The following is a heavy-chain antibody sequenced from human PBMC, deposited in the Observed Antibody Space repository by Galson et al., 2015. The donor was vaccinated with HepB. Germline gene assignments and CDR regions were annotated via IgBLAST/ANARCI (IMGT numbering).Heavy chain of an antibody. CDR3: ARDAAMDV. CDR1: GFIFTNYW. Sequence: SLRLSCAASGFIFTNYWMSWVRQAPGKGLEWVANIKEDGNEKYYVDSVKGRFTISRDNAKNSLYLQMNSLRAEDMAVYYCARDAAMDVWGQGTTVTVSS. V-gene: IGHV3-7*01. J-gene: IGHJ6*02. CDR2: IKEDGNEK.